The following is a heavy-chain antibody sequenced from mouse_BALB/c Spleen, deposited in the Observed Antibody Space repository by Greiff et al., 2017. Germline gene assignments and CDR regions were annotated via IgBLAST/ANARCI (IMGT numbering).Heavy chain of an antibody. CDR2: INPSTGYT. CDR3: ARLITTVVDYYAMDY. J-gene: IGHJ4*01. Sequence: VQLQQSGAELAKPGASVKMSCKASGYTFTSYWMHWVKQRPGQGLEWIGYINPSTGYTEYNQKFKDKATLTADKSSSTAYMQLSSLTSEDSAVYYCARLITTVVDYYAMDYWGQGTSVTVSS. D-gene: IGHD1-1*01. CDR1: GYTFTSYW. V-gene: IGHV1-7*01.